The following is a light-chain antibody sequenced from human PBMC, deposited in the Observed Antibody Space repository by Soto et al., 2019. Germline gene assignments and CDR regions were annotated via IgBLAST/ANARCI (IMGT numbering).Light chain of an antibody. CDR3: QQSYSTAWT. CDR2: AAS. J-gene: IGKJ1*01. CDR1: QSISNY. V-gene: IGKV1-39*01. Sequence: DIQMTQSPSSLSASVGDRVTITCRASQSISNYLNWYQQKPGKAPKLLIYAASSLQSGVLSRFSGSGSGTDFTLTISSLQLEDFATYYCQQSYSTAWTFGQGTKVDIK.